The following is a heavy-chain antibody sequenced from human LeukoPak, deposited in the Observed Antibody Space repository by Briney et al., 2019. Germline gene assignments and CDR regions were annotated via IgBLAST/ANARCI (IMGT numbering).Heavy chain of an antibody. CDR3: ARGRRGYYYYYYMDV. CDR1: GGSISSGGYS. CDR2: IYYSGST. V-gene: IGHV4-30-4*07. J-gene: IGHJ6*03. Sequence: ASETLSLTCAVSGGSISSGGYSWSWIRQPPGKGLEWIGYIYYSGSTYYNPSLKSRVTISADTSKNQFSLKLSSVTAADTAVYYCARGRRGYYYYYYMDVWGKGTTVTVSS.